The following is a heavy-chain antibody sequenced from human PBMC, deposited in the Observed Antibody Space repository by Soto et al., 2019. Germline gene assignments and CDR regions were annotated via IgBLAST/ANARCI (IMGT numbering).Heavy chain of an antibody. CDR1: GGSFSGYY. CDR3: ARGRSIVGARDFDY. J-gene: IGHJ4*02. V-gene: IGHV4-34*01. Sequence: SETLSLTCAVYGGSFSGYYWSLIRQPPGKGLEWIGEINHSGSTNYNPSLKSRVSISVDTSKNQFSLKLSSVTAADTAVYYCARGRSIVGARDFDYWGQGTLVTVSS. D-gene: IGHD1-26*01. CDR2: INHSGST.